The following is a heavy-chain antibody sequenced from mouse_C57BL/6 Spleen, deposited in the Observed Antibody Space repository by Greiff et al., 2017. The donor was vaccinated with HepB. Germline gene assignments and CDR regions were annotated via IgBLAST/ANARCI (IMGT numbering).Heavy chain of an antibody. Sequence: EVKLVESGGGLVQPGGSLKLSCAASGFTFSDYYMYWVRQTPEKRLEWVAYISNGGGSTYYPDTVKGRFTISRDNAKNTLYLQMSRLKSEDTAMYYCARRNYYGSRFYAMDYWGQGTSVTVSS. J-gene: IGHJ4*01. D-gene: IGHD1-1*01. CDR2: ISNGGGST. CDR1: GFTFSDYY. V-gene: IGHV5-12*01. CDR3: ARRNYYGSRFYAMDY.